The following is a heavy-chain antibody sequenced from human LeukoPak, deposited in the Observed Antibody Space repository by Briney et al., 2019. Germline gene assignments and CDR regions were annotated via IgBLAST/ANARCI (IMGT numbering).Heavy chain of an antibody. Sequence: PGGSLRLSCTPSGFMFGDYALSWVRQAPGKGVEWVGFIRSKTYGATTEYATSVKGRFTISRDDSKSIAYLQMDSLKTEDTAIYYCARTLPAALTHLDYWGQGTLVTVSS. CDR2: IRSKTYGATT. CDR1: GFMFGDYA. V-gene: IGHV3-49*04. J-gene: IGHJ4*02. D-gene: IGHD2-2*01. CDR3: ARTLPAALTHLDY.